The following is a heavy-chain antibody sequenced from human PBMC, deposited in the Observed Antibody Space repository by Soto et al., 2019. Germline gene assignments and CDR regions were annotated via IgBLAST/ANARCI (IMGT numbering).Heavy chain of an antibody. D-gene: IGHD6-13*01. J-gene: IGHJ4*02. CDR1: GFTFSSYA. CDR3: AKGGYSSSWSHFDY. V-gene: IGHV3-23*01. Sequence: GGSLRLSCAASGFTFSSYAMSWVRQAPGKGLEWVLAISGSGGSTYYADSVKGRFTISRDNSKNTLYLQMNSLRAEDTAVYYCAKGGYSSSWSHFDYWGQGTLVTVSS. CDR2: ISGSGGST.